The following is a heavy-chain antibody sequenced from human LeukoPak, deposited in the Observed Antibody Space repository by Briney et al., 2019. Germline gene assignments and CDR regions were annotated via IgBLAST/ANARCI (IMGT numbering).Heavy chain of an antibody. J-gene: IGHJ4*02. CDR2: IYGDGST. Sequence: GGSLRLSCGASGFTVKNNYMNWVRQAPGKGLEWVSGIYGDGSTYYSDSVKGRFTISRDSSKNTLYLQMNSLSAEDTAVYYCAIGSYCSGGSCYPLFDYWGRGTLVTVSS. CDR1: GFTVKNNY. D-gene: IGHD2-15*01. V-gene: IGHV3-53*01. CDR3: AIGSYCSGGSCYPLFDY.